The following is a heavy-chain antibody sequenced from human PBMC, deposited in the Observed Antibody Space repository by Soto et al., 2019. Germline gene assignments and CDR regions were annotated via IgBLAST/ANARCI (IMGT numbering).Heavy chain of an antibody. CDR2: IFHIGST. CDR1: GDAISSSYW. J-gene: IGHJ4*02. D-gene: IGHD3-10*01. Sequence: QVQLRESGPGLVKPSGNLSLTCAVSGDAISSSYWWNWVRQSPGRGLEWIGEIFHIGSTNYNPSLKGRLTMSVDKTKNHFSLTLTSVTAADTAVYFCARGPIRGVQYYFDLWGPGTLVAVSS. V-gene: IGHV4-4*02. CDR3: ARGPIRGVQYYFDL.